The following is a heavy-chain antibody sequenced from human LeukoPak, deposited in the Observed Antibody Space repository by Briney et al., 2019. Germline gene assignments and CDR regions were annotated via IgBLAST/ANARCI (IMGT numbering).Heavy chain of an antibody. CDR3: AREGAAVAGYYYYYMDV. J-gene: IGHJ6*03. D-gene: IGHD6-19*01. CDR2: IYTSGST. CDR1: GGSISSGSYY. Sequence: PSETLSLTCTVSGGSISSGSYYWSWIRQPAGKGLEWIGRIYTSGSTNYSPSLKSRVTISVDTSKNQFSLKLSSVTAADTAVYYCAREGAAVAGYYYYYMDVWGKGTTVTVSS. V-gene: IGHV4-61*02.